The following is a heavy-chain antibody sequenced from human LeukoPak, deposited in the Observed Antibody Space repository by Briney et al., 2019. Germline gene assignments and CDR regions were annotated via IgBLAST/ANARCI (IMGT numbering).Heavy chain of an antibody. J-gene: IGHJ6*01. D-gene: IGHD5-18*01. CDR2: ISVYNGNT. V-gene: IGHV1-18*01. CDR3: ARFGPYSFNHYYYGMYV. CDR1: GYTFTSYG. Sequence: ASERVSCTASGYTFTSYGISWVRQAPGQGLEWRGWISVYNGNTHYTQKIQGRVTITTDTSTSTPYTELRRLRSDETALYYCARFGPYSFNHYYYGMYVWWQGTTVTVAS.